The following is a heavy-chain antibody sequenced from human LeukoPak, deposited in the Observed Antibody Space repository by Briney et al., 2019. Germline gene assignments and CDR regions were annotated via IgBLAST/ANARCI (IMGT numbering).Heavy chain of an antibody. Sequence: PSETLSLTCTVSGGSISSYYWSWIRQPPGKGPEWIGYIYYSGSTNYNPSLKSRVTISVDTSKNQFSLKLSSVTAADTAVYYCARRSYGTDYFDYWGQGTLVTVSS. CDR2: IYYSGST. J-gene: IGHJ4*02. CDR3: ARRSYGTDYFDY. V-gene: IGHV4-59*08. CDR1: GGSISSYY. D-gene: IGHD5-18*01.